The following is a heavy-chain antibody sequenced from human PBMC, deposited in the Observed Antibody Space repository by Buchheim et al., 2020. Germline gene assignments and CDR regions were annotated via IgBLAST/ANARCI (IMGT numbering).Heavy chain of an antibody. CDR2: ISGSGGST. D-gene: IGHD2-21*02. CDR1: GFPFSSYA. CDR3: AKDRSAYCAGDCYSFDY. V-gene: IGHV3-23*01. Sequence: EVQLLESGGGLVQPGGSLRLSCAASGFPFSSYAMNWVRQAPGKGLEWVSGISGSGGSTYYADSVKGRFPISRDNSKNTLYLQMNSLRAEDTAVYYCAKDRSAYCAGDCYSFDYWGQGTL. J-gene: IGHJ4*02.